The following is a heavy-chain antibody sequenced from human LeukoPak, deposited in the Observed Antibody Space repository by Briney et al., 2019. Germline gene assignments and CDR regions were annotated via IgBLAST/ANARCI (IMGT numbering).Heavy chain of an antibody. Sequence: ASVKVSCKASGGTFSSYAISWVRQAPGQGLEWMGLINPTGGSTGYAQKFQGRVTMTRDMSTSTVYMELSSLRSEDTAVYYCARDGVVVNDEGGFDYWGQGTLVTVSS. CDR3: ARDGVVVNDEGGFDY. V-gene: IGHV1-46*01. CDR1: GGTFSSYA. CDR2: INPTGGST. D-gene: IGHD3-22*01. J-gene: IGHJ4*02.